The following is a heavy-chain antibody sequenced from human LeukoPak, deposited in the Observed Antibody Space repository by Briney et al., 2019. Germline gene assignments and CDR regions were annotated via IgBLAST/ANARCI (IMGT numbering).Heavy chain of an antibody. V-gene: IGHV3-23*01. CDR3: AKDLGSYDFWSTFEY. Sequence: GGSLRLSCAASGFTFSSYAMNWVRQAPGKGLEWVSAISGSGGSTYYADSVKGRFTISRDNSKNTLYLQMNSLRAEDTAVYYCAKDLGSYDFWSTFEYWGQGTLVTVSS. CDR2: ISGSGGST. CDR1: GFTFSSYA. D-gene: IGHD3-3*01. J-gene: IGHJ4*02.